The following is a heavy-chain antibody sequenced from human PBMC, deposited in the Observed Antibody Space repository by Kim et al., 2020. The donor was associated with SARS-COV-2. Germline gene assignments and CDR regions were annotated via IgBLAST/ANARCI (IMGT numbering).Heavy chain of an antibody. D-gene: IGHD5-12*01. Sequence: SETLSLTCAVYGGSSNVFYWNWIRKVPGKGLEWIGEINESGRTDYNPSLKVRVAISIDTSKNKFSLKLNPVTAAESAVYYCASDEWLPERRTDYWGRGILVSVPS. V-gene: IGHV4-34*01. CDR3: ASDEWLPERRTDY. CDR2: INESGRT. J-gene: IGHJ4*02. CDR1: GGSSNVFY.